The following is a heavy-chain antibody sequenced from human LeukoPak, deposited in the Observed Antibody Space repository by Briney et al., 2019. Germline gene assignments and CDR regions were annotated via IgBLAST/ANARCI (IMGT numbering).Heavy chain of an antibody. CDR2: ISGSGGST. CDR3: AKYGDSNFDY. Sequence: PSETLSLTCTVSGGSISSGVYYWSWVRQAPGKGLEWVSAISGSGGSTYYADSVKGRFTISRDNSKNTLYLQMNSLRAEDTAVYYCAKYGDSNFDYWGQGTLVTVSS. CDR1: GGSISSGVYY. J-gene: IGHJ4*02. D-gene: IGHD4-17*01. V-gene: IGHV3-23*01.